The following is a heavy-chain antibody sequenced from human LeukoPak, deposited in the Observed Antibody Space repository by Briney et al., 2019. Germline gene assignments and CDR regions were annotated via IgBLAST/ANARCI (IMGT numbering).Heavy chain of an antibody. V-gene: IGHV4-59*01. Sequence: PSETLSLTCIVSGDSISSYHWSWIRQPPGKGLEWIGYISYSGSTNYNPSLKSRVTISIDTSKNQFSLKLSSVTAADTAVYYCARVGRGDHTWGSYYFDRWGQGTLVTVSS. D-gene: IGHD3-16*01. J-gene: IGHJ4*02. CDR3: ARVGRGDHTWGSYYFDR. CDR2: ISYSGST. CDR1: GDSISSYH.